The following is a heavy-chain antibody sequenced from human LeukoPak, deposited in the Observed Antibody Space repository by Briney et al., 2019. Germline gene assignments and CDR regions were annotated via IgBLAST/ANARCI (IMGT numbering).Heavy chain of an antibody. V-gene: IGHV4-61*09. CDR2: IYTSGST. CDR3: PSIDTAMVDNYYYGMDV. CDR1: GGSISSGSYF. J-gene: IGHJ6*02. D-gene: IGHD5-18*01. Sequence: PSQTLTLTCTVSGGSISSGSYFWSWIRQPAGKGLEWIGHIYTSGSTNYNPSLKSRVTISVDTSKNQFSLKLSSVTAADTAAYYCPSIDTAMVDNYYYGMDVWGQGTTVTVSS.